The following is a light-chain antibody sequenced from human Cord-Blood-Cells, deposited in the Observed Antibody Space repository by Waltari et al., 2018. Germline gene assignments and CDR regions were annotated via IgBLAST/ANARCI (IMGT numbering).Light chain of an antibody. V-gene: IGLV3-25*03. CDR1: ALPKQY. CDR2: KDS. CDR3: QSADSSGVV. J-gene: IGLJ2*01. Sequence: SYELTQPPSVSVSPGQTARNTCSGAALPKQYAYWYQQKPGQAPVLVIYKDSERPSGIPERFSGSSSGTTVTLTISGVQAEDEADYYCQSADSSGVVFGGGTKLTVL.